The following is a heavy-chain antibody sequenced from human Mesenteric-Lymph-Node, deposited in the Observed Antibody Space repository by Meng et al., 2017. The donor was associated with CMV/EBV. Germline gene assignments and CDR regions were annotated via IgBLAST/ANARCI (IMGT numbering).Heavy chain of an antibody. J-gene: IGHJ4*02. D-gene: IGHD2-2*01. V-gene: IGHV3-33*01. CDR3: ARTLGTVVPTAFDF. CDR2: IWYDGSKK. Sequence: LSLTCAASGFTFSNYGMHWVRQAPGKGLDWVAVIWYDGSKKDHADSVKGRFTVSRDSSKNMLYLQMDSLRAEDTALYYCARTLGTVVPTAFDFWGQGTLVTVSS. CDR1: GFTFSNYG.